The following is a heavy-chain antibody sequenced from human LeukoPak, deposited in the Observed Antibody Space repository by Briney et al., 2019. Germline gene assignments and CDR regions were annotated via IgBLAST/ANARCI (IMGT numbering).Heavy chain of an antibody. V-gene: IGHV3-30*18. CDR2: ISYDGSNK. J-gene: IGHJ4*02. Sequence: GGSLRLSCAASGFTFSSYGMHWVRQAPGKGLEWVAVISYDGSNKYYADSVKGRFTISRDNSKNTLYLQMNSLRAEDTAAYYCAKTTGTQRAYYFDYWGQGTLVTVSS. CDR3: AKTTGTQRAYYFDY. CDR1: GFTFSSYG. D-gene: IGHD1-1*01.